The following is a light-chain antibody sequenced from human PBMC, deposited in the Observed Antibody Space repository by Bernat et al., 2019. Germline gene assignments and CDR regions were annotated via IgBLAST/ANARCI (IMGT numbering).Light chain of an antibody. J-gene: IGLJ3*02. Sequence: QSALTQPASVSGSPGQSITISCTGTSSDVGGYNYVSWYQQHPGRAPKLMIYDVRDRPSGISKRFSGSKSGNTASLTISGLLAEDEADYYCSSYTSSGTLVFGGGTRLTVL. V-gene: IGLV2-14*03. CDR2: DVR. CDR1: SSDVGGYNY. CDR3: SSYTSSGTLV.